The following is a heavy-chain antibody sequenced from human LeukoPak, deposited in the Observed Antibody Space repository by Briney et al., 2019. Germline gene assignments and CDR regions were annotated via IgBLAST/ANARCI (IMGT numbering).Heavy chain of an antibody. CDR1: GYTFTSYD. Sequence: AASVKVSCKASGYTFTSYDINWVRQAPGQGLEWMGWISAYNGNTNYAQKLQGRVTMTTDTSTSTAYMELRSLRSDDTAVYYCARGSTVVTNYYYYMDVWGKGTTVTVSS. V-gene: IGHV1-18*01. CDR2: ISAYNGNT. CDR3: ARGSTVVTNYYYYMDV. J-gene: IGHJ6*03. D-gene: IGHD4-23*01.